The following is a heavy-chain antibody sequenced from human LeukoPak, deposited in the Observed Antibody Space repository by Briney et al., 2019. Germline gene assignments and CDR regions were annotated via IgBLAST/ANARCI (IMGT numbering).Heavy chain of an antibody. CDR1: GYTFTTYY. D-gene: IGHD2-15*01. CDR2: INPNSGGT. V-gene: IGHV1-2*02. J-gene: IGHJ3*02. Sequence: ASVKVSCKASGYTFTTYYIHWLRQAPGQGLEWMGWINPNSGGTNYAQKFQGRVTVTRDTSISTVYMELNSLTSDDTAVYYCARDRVSIAGTQNAFDIWGQGTMVTVSS. CDR3: ARDRVSIAGTQNAFDI.